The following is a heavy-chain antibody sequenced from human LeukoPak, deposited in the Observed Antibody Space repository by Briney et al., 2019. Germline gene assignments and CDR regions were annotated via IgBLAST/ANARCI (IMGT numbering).Heavy chain of an antibody. CDR3: AKKSGYTSSLYYYYAYAMDV. V-gene: IGHV7-4-1*02. CDR1: GYTFRTYS. J-gene: IGHJ6*02. Sequence: ASVKVSCKASGYTFRTYSMNWVRQAPGQGLEWMGWINTNTGNPTYAPGFTGRFVFSLDTSVSTAYLQISSLKAEDTAVYYCAKKSGYTSSLYYYYAYAMDVWGQGTTVTVSS. D-gene: IGHD6-13*01. CDR2: INTNTGNP.